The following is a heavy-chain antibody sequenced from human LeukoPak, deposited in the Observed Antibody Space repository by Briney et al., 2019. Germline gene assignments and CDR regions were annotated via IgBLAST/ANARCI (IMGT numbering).Heavy chain of an antibody. D-gene: IGHD3-10*01. CDR3: ARSYRYGFRVPFKY. CDR2: ITSGSTNI. CDR1: GFTFSTYT. J-gene: IGHJ4*02. Sequence: PGGSLRLSCAASGFTFSTYTVHWVRQAPGKGLEWVSSITSGSTNIYYADSVKGRFTISRDNAKNSLYLQMDSLRAEDTAVYYCARSYRYGFRVPFKYWGEGTLVSVS. V-gene: IGHV3-21*01.